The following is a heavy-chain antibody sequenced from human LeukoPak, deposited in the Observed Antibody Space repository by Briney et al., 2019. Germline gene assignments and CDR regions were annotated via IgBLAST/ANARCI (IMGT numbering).Heavy chain of an antibody. CDR1: GGSISSGDYY. V-gene: IGHV4-30-4*08. CDR3: ARARWQWLAHAFDI. Sequence: SQTLSLTCTVSGGSISSGDYYWSWIRQPPGKGLEWIGYIYHSGSTYYNPSLKSRVTISVDTSKNQFSLKLSSVTAADTAVYYCARARWQWLAHAFDIWGQGTMVTVSS. CDR2: IYHSGST. D-gene: IGHD6-19*01. J-gene: IGHJ3*02.